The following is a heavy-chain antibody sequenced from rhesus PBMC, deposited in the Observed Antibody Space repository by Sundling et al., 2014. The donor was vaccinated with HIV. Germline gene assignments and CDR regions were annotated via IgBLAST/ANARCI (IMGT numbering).Heavy chain of an antibody. CDR3: ARVILAGTLFDY. CDR2: IHGSGTTT. CDR1: GSSFSTSY. Sequence: QLQLQESGPGLVKPSKTLSVTCAVSGSSFSTSYWTWIRQAPGKGLEWIGYIHGSGTTTNYNPSLKSRVTLSVDTSKNQFSLNLSSVTAADTAVYYCARVILAGTLFDYWGQGVLVTVSS. V-gene: IGHV4-169*01. D-gene: IGHD1-1*01. J-gene: IGHJ4*01.